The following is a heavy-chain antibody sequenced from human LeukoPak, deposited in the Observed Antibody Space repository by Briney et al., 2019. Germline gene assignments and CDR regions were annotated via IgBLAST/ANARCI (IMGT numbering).Heavy chain of an antibody. V-gene: IGHV4-34*01. CDR1: GGSFSGYY. D-gene: IGHD3-10*01. CDR3: ARDSGTRGD. J-gene: IGHJ4*02. CDR2: INHSGST. Sequence: SETLSLTCAVYGGSFSGYYWSWIRQPPGKGLEWIGEINHSGSTNYNPSLKSRVTISVDTSKNQFSLKQSSVTAADTAVYYCARDSGTRGDWGQGTLVTVSS.